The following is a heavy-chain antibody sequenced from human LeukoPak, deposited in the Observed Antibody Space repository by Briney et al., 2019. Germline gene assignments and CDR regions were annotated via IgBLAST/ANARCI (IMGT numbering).Heavy chain of an antibody. J-gene: IGHJ4*02. CDR1: GYSISSGYY. CDR3: ARSIQLWLPTISYYFDY. V-gene: IGHV4-38-2*02. CDR2: IYHSGST. Sequence: PSETLSLTCTVSGYSISSGYYWGWIRQPPGKGLQWIGSIYHSGSTYYNPSLKSRVTISIDTSKNQVSLKLSSVTAADTAVYYCARSIQLWLPTISYYFDYWGQGTLVTVSS. D-gene: IGHD5-18*01.